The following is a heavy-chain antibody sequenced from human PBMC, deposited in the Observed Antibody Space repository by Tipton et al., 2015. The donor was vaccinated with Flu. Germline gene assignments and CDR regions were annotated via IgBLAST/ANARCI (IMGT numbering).Heavy chain of an antibody. Sequence: SLRLSCVVSGFSFNNYGMHWVRQAPGKGLEYMAFIRSDGITRFYADSVKGRFTISRDNSKNTLYLQMNSLRAEDTAVYYCATLTGDDYWGQGDLVTVSS. CDR3: ATLTGDDY. CDR2: IRSDGITR. D-gene: IGHD7-27*01. V-gene: IGHV3-30*02. J-gene: IGHJ4*02. CDR1: GFSFNNYG.